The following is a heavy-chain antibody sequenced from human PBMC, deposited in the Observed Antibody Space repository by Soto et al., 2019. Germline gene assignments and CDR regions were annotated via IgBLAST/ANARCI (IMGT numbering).Heavy chain of an antibody. CDR3: ALYSSSSPFDY. CDR1: GFSLITIGVG. J-gene: IGHJ4*02. D-gene: IGHD6-6*01. V-gene: IGHV2-5*02. CDR2: IYWDDDK. Sequence: SFPTLVNPTQTLTLTCTFSGFSLITIGVGVGWIRQPPGKALEWLALIYWDDDKRYSPSLKSRLTITKDTSKNQVVLTMTNMDPVDTAKYYCALYSSSSPFDYWGQGTLVTVSS.